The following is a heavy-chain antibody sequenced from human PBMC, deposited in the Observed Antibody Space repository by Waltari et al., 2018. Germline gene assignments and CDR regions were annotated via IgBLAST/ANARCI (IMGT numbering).Heavy chain of an antibody. J-gene: IGHJ5*02. CDR1: GGSISSSSYY. CDR2: IYYSRST. D-gene: IGHD3-10*01. CDR3: ARALLPEVRGVNRPGFDP. Sequence: QLQLQESGPGLVKPSETLSLTCTVSGGSISSSSYYWGWIRQPPGKGLEWIGSIYYSRSTYYNPSLKSRVTISVDTSKNQFSLKLSSGTAADTAVYYCARALLPEVRGVNRPGFDPWGQGTLVTVSS. V-gene: IGHV4-39*07.